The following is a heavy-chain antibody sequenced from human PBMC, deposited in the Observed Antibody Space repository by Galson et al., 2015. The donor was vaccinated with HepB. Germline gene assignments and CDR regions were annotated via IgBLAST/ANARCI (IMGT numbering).Heavy chain of an antibody. Sequence: SVKVSCKASGYTFTDYYMHWVRQAPGQGLEWMGWINPNSGGTNYAQKFQGRVTMTRDTSISTAYMELSRLRSDDTAVYYCARDGAPVTRPGSALDYWGQGTLVTVSS. CDR3: ARDGAPVTRPGSALDY. J-gene: IGHJ4*02. CDR2: INPNSGGT. V-gene: IGHV1-2*02. D-gene: IGHD2-2*01. CDR1: GYTFTDYY.